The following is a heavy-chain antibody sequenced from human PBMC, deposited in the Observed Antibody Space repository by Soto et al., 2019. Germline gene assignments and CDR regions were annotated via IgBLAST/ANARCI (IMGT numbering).Heavy chain of an antibody. CDR2: IRGGGDAT. CDR3: ARKILGSTSRPNYWYFDL. Sequence: EVQLLESGGGLVQPGGSLRLSCAGSGFTFINYAMNWVRQAPGKGLEWVSSIRGGGDATFFADSVRGRFTISRDNSKNTVTLQMSSLGVDDTAVYYCARKILGSTSRPNYWYFDLWGRGTLVTVSS. J-gene: IGHJ2*01. D-gene: IGHD2-2*01. V-gene: IGHV3-23*01. CDR1: GFTFINYA.